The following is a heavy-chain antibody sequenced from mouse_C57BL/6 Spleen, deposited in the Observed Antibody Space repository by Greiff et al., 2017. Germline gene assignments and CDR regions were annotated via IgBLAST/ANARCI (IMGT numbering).Heavy chain of an antibody. D-gene: IGHD1-2*01. Sequence: QVQLQQPGTELVKPGASVKLSCKASGYTFTSYWMHWVKQRPGQGLEWIGNINPSNGGTNYNEKFNSKATLTVDNSSSSAYMQLCSLTSEDSAVYYCARSVYYGPFDYWGQGTTRTVSS. V-gene: IGHV1-53*01. CDR1: GYTFTSYW. CDR2: INPSNGGT. J-gene: IGHJ2*01. CDR3: ARSVYYGPFDY.